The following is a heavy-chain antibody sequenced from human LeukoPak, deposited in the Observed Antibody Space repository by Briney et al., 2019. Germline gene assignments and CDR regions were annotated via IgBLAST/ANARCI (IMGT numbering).Heavy chain of an antibody. CDR3: ARAAKGGSYDSGDLIDY. V-gene: IGHV1-18*01. J-gene: IGHJ4*02. D-gene: IGHD3-22*01. CDR1: GYTFTSYG. CDR2: ISADNGNT. Sequence: GASVKVSCKASGYTFTSYGISWVRQAPGQGLEWMGWISADNGNTNYAQRLQGRVTMTTDTATSTTYMELRSLRSDDTAVYYCARAAKGGSYDSGDLIDYWGQGTLDTVSS.